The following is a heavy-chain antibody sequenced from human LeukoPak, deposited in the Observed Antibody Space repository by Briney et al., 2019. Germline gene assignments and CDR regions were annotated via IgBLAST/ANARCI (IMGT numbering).Heavy chain of an antibody. CDR3: TKDRYCTTTFCPLDY. D-gene: IGHD2-8*01. CDR2: ISRYGRAT. J-gene: IGHJ4*02. CDR1: GFTFDDYS. V-gene: IGHV3-43*01. Sequence: GGSLRLSCVASGFTFDDYSFHWVRQAPGKGLEWLSLISRYGRATYYADSVKGRFTISRDNSKNSLYLQMNSLRTEDTALYYCTKDRYCTTTFCPLDYWGQGTLVTVSS.